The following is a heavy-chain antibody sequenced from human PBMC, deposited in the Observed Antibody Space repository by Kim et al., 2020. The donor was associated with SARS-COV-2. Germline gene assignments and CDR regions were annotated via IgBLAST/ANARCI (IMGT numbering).Heavy chain of an antibody. D-gene: IGHD5-12*01. V-gene: IGHV1-69*13. Sequence: SVKVSCKASGGTFSSYAISWVRQAPGQGLEWMGGIIPIFGTANYAQKFQGRVTITADESTSTAYMELSSLRFEDTAVYYCARDTGWLQFSSFDYWGQGTLVTVSS. CDR3: ARDTGWLQFSSFDY. CDR2: IIPIFGTA. CDR1: GGTFSSYA. J-gene: IGHJ4*02.